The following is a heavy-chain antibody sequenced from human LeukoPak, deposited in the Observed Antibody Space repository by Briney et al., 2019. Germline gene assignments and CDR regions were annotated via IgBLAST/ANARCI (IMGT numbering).Heavy chain of an antibody. D-gene: IGHD4-17*01. CDR1: GFTFSSYS. J-gene: IGHJ4*02. V-gene: IGHV3-21*01. CDR2: ISSSSSYI. CDR3: ARDGRDYGDYGDY. Sequence: GGSLRLSCAASGFTFSSYSMNWVRQAPGKGLEWVSSISSSSSYIYYADSVKGRFTISRDNAKNSLYLQMNSLRAEDTAVYYCARDGRDYGDYGDYWGQGTLVTVSS.